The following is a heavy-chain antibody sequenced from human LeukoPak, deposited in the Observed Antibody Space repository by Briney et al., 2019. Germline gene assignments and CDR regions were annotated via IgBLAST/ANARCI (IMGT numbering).Heavy chain of an antibody. CDR1: GGSFSNYY. CDR2: INDSGRT. Sequence: SETLSLTCAVYGGSFSNYYWSWIRQPPGKVLEWIGEINDSGRTNYNPSLMSRVTVSVDTSKKQFSLRLTSVTATDTAVYYCARRWNYGRNYYIDVWGKGATVSVSS. D-gene: IGHD1-7*01. CDR3: ARRWNYGRNYYIDV. V-gene: IGHV4-34*01. J-gene: IGHJ6*03.